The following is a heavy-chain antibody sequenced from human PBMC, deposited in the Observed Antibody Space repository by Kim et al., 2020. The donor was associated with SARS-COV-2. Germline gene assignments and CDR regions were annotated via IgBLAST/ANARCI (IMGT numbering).Heavy chain of an antibody. Sequence: GGSLRLSCAASGFTFRGYWMQWVRQVPGKGPVWVSRISGGGTTTNYADSGRGRFTISRDNAENKLFLEMRGLRAEDTGLYYCVRVPYCGADCYSGNQVAIWGQGPMVIVSS. CDR2: ISGGGTTT. D-gene: IGHD2-21*02. CDR3: VRVPYCGADCYSGNQVAI. V-gene: IGHV3-74*01. J-gene: IGHJ3*01. CDR1: GFTFRGYW.